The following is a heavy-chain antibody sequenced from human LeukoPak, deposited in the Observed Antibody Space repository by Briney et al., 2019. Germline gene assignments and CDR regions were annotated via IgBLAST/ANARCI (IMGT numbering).Heavy chain of an antibody. CDR2: ISAYNGNT. CDR1: GYTFTSYD. CDR3: ATSPVYYYYYGMDV. V-gene: IGHV1-18*01. Sequence: ASVKVSCKASGYTFTSYDISWVRQAPGQGLEWMGWISAYNGNTNYAQKLQGRVTMTTDTSTSTAYMELRSLRSDDTAVYYCATSPVYYYYYGMDVWGQGTTVTVSS. J-gene: IGHJ6*02.